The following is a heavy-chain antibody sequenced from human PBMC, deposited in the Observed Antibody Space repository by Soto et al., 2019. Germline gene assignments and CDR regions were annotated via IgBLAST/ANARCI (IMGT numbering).Heavy chain of an antibody. J-gene: IGHJ6*02. CDR3: ARDPTPIAGSSTLSFFFGLDV. CDR1: EFTFSHYP. V-gene: IGHV3-30-3*01. D-gene: IGHD6-6*01. CDR2: ISSDCSLE. Sequence: QERLVESGGGVVHPGKSLRLSCTASEFTFSHYPLQWIRQAPGRGLEWVAAISSDCSLEYYADSVKGRFTISRDNSKNTLFLQMNGLKPEDTALYYCARDPTPIAGSSTLSFFFGLDVWGQGTTVTVSS.